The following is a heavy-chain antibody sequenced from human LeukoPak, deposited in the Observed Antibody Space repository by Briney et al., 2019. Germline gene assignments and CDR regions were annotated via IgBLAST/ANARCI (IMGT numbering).Heavy chain of an antibody. J-gene: IGHJ6*02. V-gene: IGHV1-18*01. Sequence: ASVKVSCKASGYTFTSYGISWVRPPPAQGLEGVGWNSAYNGNTNSAQKLQGRVTMTTDTSTSTAYMELRSLRSDDAAVYYCARVLGATSPYGMVVWGEGTTVTVP. CDR3: ARVLGATSPYGMVV. CDR1: GYTFTSYG. D-gene: IGHD1-26*01. CDR2: NSAYNGNT.